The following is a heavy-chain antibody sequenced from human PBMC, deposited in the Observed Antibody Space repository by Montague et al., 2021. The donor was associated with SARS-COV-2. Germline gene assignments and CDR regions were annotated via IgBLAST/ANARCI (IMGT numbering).Heavy chain of an antibody. CDR3: ARGDGVVVAAPYI. CDR2: MYDSAST. V-gene: IGHV4-31*03. J-gene: IGHJ3*02. D-gene: IGHD2-15*01. Sequence: TLSLTCTVSGGSISNGGYYCSWIRQHPGKGLEWIGYMYDSASTYYNPSLTSRVTMSLDTSKNQFSLKLSSVTAADTAVYYCARGDGVVVAAPYIWGQGTMVTVSS. CDR1: GGSISNGGYY.